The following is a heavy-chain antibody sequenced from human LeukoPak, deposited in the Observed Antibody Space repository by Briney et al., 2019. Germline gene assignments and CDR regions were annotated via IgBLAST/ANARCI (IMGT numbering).Heavy chain of an antibody. CDR2: INNSGDRT. Sequence: GGSLRLSCAVSGLTFGTTAMSWVRQTPGKGLEWVSAINNSGDRTYYGDFVKGRFIISRDNSKNTLYLQMSSLRAEDTAVYFCVKEGGAAAGWAEYWGQGTLVTVAS. D-gene: IGHD6-13*01. J-gene: IGHJ4*02. CDR1: GLTFGTTA. V-gene: IGHV3-23*01. CDR3: VKEGGAAAGWAEY.